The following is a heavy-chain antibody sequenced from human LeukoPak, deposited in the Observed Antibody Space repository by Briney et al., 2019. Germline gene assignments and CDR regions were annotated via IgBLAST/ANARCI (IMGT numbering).Heavy chain of an antibody. CDR1: GGSISSSSYY. CDR2: IYYSGST. Sequence: SETLSLTCTVSGGSISSSSYYWGWIRQPPGKGLEWIGSIYYSGSTYYNPSLKSRVTISVDTSKNQFSLKLSSVTAADTAVYYCARAAPRGGADYYYMDVWGKGPRSPSP. CDR3: ARAAPRGGADYYYMDV. D-gene: IGHD1-26*01. J-gene: IGHJ6*03. V-gene: IGHV4-39*07.